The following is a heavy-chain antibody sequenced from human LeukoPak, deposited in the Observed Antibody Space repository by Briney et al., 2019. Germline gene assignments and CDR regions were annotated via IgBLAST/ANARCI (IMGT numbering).Heavy chain of an antibody. CDR1: GGSFSGYY. Sequence: SETLSLTCAVYGGSFSGYYWSWIRQPPGKGLEWIGEINHSGSTNYNPSLKSRVTISVDTSKSQFSLKLSSVTAADTAVYYCASSNSLSYYFDFWGQGTLVTVSS. CDR2: INHSGST. J-gene: IGHJ4*02. V-gene: IGHV4-34*01. D-gene: IGHD2-21*01. CDR3: ASSNSLSYYFDF.